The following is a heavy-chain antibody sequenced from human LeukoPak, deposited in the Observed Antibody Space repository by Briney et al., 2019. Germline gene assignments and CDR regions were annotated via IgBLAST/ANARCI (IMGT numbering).Heavy chain of an antibody. CDR2: IYYGGIT. D-gene: IGHD6-19*01. CDR3: ARHMYSSGWYYFDY. V-gene: IGHV4-59*08. CDR1: GGSISSYY. Sequence: SETLSLTCTVSGGSISSYYWSWIRQPPGKGLEWIGYIYYGGITNYNPSLKSRVTISVDTSKNQFSLKLSSVTAADTAVYYCARHMYSSGWYYFDYWGQGTLVTVSS. J-gene: IGHJ4*02.